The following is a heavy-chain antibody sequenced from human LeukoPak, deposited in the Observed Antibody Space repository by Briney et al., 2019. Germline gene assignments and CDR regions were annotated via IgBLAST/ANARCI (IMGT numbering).Heavy chain of an antibody. CDR3: ARKNDYGDSYYMDV. J-gene: IGHJ6*03. D-gene: IGHD4-17*01. CDR1: GGSISSGSNY. V-gene: IGHV4-31*03. Sequence: SETLSLTCTVSGGSISSGSNYWGWIRQQPGKGLEWIGYIHNTGRTHYNPSLKSRVIISVDTSKNRFSLRLSSVTAADTALYYCARKNDYGDSYYMDVWGKGTTVTVSS. CDR2: IHNTGRT.